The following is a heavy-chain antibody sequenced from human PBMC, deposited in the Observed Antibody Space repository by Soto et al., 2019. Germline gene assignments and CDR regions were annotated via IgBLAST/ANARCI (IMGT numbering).Heavy chain of an antibody. CDR1: GFIVTSNY. Sequence: EVQLVETEGGLIQPGGSLRLSCAASGFIVTSNYMTWVRQAPGKGLEWVSVMYSNGTTSYADSVKGRFTVSRDRNTLYLQMNSLRAEDTAVYYCVRSVHFWGQGTLVTVSS. J-gene: IGHJ4*02. CDR2: MYSNGTT. V-gene: IGHV3-53*02. CDR3: VRSVHF. D-gene: IGHD3-10*02.